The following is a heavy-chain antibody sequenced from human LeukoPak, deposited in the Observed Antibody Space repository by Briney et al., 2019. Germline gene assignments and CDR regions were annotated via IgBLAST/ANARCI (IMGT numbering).Heavy chain of an antibody. CDR3: ARELVGGELAFDI. D-gene: IGHD1-26*01. V-gene: IGHV3-30*02. J-gene: IGHJ3*02. Sequence: GGSLRLSCAASRFIFSTYGMHWVRQAPGKGLEWVAFIRPDGSNEYYAASVRGRFAISRDNSQNTLHLQMNSLRLEDTAVYYCARELVGGELAFDIWGQGTMVTVSS. CDR1: RFIFSTYG. CDR2: IRPDGSNE.